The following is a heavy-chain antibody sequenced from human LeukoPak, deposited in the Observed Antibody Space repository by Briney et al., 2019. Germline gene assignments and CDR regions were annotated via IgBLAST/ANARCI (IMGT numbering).Heavy chain of an antibody. Sequence: ASGKVSCKVSGYTLTELSMHWVRQAPGKGLEWMGGFDPEDGETIYAQKFQGRVTMTEDTSTDTAYMELSSLRSEDTAVYYCATSGPSPTAGTRYFQHWGQGTLVTVSS. CDR3: ATSGPSPTAGTRYFQH. CDR1: GYTLTELS. V-gene: IGHV1-24*01. CDR2: FDPEDGET. J-gene: IGHJ1*01. D-gene: IGHD6-13*01.